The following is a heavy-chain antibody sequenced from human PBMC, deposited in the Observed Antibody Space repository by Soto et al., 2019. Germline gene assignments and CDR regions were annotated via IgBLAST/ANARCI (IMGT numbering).Heavy chain of an antibody. D-gene: IGHD3-10*01. Sequence: QVQLQESGPGLVKPSQTLSLTCTVSGGSISSGNYYWSWIRQPPGKGLEWFGYIHYSGSTHYNPSLKSRVSISVDTSKNQFYLNLRSVTAADTAVYRCAREGDAFGAPFDSWGQGTLVTVSS. CDR3: AREGDAFGAPFDS. V-gene: IGHV4-30-4*08. J-gene: IGHJ4*02. CDR2: IHYSGST. CDR1: GGSISSGNYY.